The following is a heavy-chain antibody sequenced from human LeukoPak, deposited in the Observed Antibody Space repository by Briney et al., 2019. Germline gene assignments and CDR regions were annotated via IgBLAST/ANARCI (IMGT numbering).Heavy chain of an antibody. CDR1: GFTFSSYG. CDR2: ISYDGSNK. J-gene: IGHJ5*02. CDR3: AKDPRAGYSYGYPNNWFDP. Sequence: PGGSLRLSCAASGFTFSSYGMHWVRQAPGKGLEWVAVISYDGSNKYYADSVKGQFTISRDNSKNTLYLQMNSLRAEDTAVYYCAKDPRAGYSYGYPNNWFDPWGQGTLVTVSS. V-gene: IGHV3-30*18. D-gene: IGHD5-18*01.